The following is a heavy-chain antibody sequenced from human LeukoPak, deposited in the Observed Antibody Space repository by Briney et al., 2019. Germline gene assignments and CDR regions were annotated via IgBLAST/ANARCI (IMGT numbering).Heavy chain of an antibody. Sequence: GESLKISCKGSRYSFTSYWIGWVRQMPGKGLEWMGIIYPGDSDTRYSPSFQGQVTISADKSISTAYLQWSSLKASDTAMYYCARQGVDDILTGYYNVLDAFDIWGQGTMVTVSS. D-gene: IGHD3-9*01. V-gene: IGHV5-51*01. CDR3: ARQGVDDILTGYYNVLDAFDI. CDR2: IYPGDSDT. J-gene: IGHJ3*02. CDR1: RYSFTSYW.